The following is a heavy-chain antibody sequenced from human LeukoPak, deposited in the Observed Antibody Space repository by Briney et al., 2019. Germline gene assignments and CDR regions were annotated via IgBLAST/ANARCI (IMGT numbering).Heavy chain of an antibody. J-gene: IGHJ4*02. CDR3: AREGYSSSWYGGFDY. CDR1: GYTFTGYY. Sequence: ASVKVSCEASGYTFTGYYMHWVRQAPRQGLEWMGWINPNSGGTNYAQKFQGRVTMTRDTSISTAYMELSRLRSDDTAVYYCAREGYSSSWYGGFDYWGQGTLVTVSS. V-gene: IGHV1-2*02. D-gene: IGHD6-13*01. CDR2: INPNSGGT.